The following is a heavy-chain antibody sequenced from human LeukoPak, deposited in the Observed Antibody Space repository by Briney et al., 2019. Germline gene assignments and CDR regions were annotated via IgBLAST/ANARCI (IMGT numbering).Heavy chain of an antibody. Sequence: SETLSLTCTVSDYSISSDDYYWGWIRQPPGKGLEWIGSIFHSGSTHYNPSLKSRVTISVDTSKNQFSLRLSSVTAADTAVYYCARETIDITIIEVVRMGDAFDIWGQGTMVTVSS. D-gene: IGHD3-22*01. J-gene: IGHJ3*02. CDR3: ARETIDITIIEVVRMGDAFDI. CDR1: DYSISSDDYY. CDR2: IFHSGST. V-gene: IGHV4-38-2*02.